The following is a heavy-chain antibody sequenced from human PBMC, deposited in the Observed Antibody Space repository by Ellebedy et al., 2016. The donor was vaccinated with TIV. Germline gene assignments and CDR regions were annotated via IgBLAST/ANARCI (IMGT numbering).Heavy chain of an antibody. D-gene: IGHD2-15*01. CDR2: ISGDASGT. V-gene: IGHV3-74*01. CDR3: ARSYCSGGECYYSMDV. Sequence: GESLKISCAASGFIFRWYWMYWVRQAPGKGLVWVARISGDASGTNHADSVKGRFTISRDNAKDTVYLQMHSLRVEDTAVYYCARSYCSGGECYYSMDVWGQGTTVTVSS. J-gene: IGHJ6*03. CDR1: GFIFRWYW.